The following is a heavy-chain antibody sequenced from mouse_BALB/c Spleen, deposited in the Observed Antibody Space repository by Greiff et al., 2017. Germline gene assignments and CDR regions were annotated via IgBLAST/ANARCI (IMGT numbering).Heavy chain of an antibody. Sequence: VQLQQPGAELVMPGASVKMSCKASGYTFTDYWMHWVKQRPGQGLEWIGAIDTSDSYTSYNQKFKGKATLTVDESSSTAYMQLSSLTSEDSAVYYCARGYGYAMDYWGQGTSVTVSS. J-gene: IGHJ4*01. V-gene: IGHV1-69*01. D-gene: IGHD2-14*01. CDR2: IDTSDSYT. CDR3: ARGYGYAMDY. CDR1: GYTFTDYW.